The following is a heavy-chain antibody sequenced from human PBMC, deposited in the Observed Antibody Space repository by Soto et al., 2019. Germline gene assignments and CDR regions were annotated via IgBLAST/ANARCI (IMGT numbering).Heavy chain of an antibody. CDR3: ARHRPSGLRYLKWFDL. D-gene: IGHD3-9*01. J-gene: IGHJ5*02. V-gene: IGHV5-10-1*01. CDR1: GYSFTSYW. Sequence: PGESLMISCKCSGYSFTSYWISWVRQMPGKGLEWMGRIDPSDSYTNYSPSFQGHVTISADKSISTAYLQWSSLKASDTAMYYCARHRPSGLRYLKWFDLWGQGTLVTVSS. CDR2: IDPSDSYT.